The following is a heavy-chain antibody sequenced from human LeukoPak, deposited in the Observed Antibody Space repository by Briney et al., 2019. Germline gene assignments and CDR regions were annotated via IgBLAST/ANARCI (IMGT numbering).Heavy chain of an antibody. V-gene: IGHV1-2*02. D-gene: IGHD3-10*01. CDR1: GYTFTGYY. Sequence: ASVKVSCKASGYTFTGYYMHWVRQAPGQGLEWMGWINPNSGGTNYAQKFQGRVTMTRDTSISTAYMELSRLRSDDTAVYCCARAMVRGVIITVNDAFDIWGQGTMVTVSS. CDR2: INPNSGGT. CDR3: ARAMVRGVIITVNDAFDI. J-gene: IGHJ3*02.